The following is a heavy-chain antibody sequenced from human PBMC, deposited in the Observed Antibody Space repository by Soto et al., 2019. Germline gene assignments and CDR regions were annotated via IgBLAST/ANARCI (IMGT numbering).Heavy chain of an antibody. D-gene: IGHD2-2*01. Sequence: GGSLRLSCAASGFTFSSYGMHWVRQAPGKGLEWVAVISYDGSNKYYADSVKGRFTISRDNSKNTLYLQMNSLRAEDTAVYYCAKTDCSSTSCYAKYFQHWGQGTLVTVSS. CDR1: GFTFSSYG. CDR2: ISYDGSNK. CDR3: AKTDCSSTSCYAKYFQH. J-gene: IGHJ1*01. V-gene: IGHV3-30*18.